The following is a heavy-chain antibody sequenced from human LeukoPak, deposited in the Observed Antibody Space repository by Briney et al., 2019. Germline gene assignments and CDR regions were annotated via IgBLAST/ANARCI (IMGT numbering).Heavy chain of an antibody. CDR3: AKGSGAYYYGSGPLDY. Sequence: GRSLRLSCAASGFTFSRYWMHWVRQAPGKGLVWVSRIKTDGTYTSYADSVKGRFTISRDNSKNTLYLQMNSLRAEDTAVYYCAKGSGAYYYGSGPLDYWGQGTLVTVSS. D-gene: IGHD3-10*01. J-gene: IGHJ4*02. CDR1: GFTFSRYW. CDR2: IKTDGTYT. V-gene: IGHV3-74*01.